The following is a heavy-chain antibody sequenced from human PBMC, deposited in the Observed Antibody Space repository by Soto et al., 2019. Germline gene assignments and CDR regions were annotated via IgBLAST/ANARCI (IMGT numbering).Heavy chain of an antibody. Sequence: GESLKISCAASGFTFSIFTIHWVRQAPGKGLEWVSSVNSDNAYIYYADSVRGRFTISRDNAKNSLSLQMNSLRADDTAVYYCARGFCSGGNCYNGLDVWGQGTTVTVSS. CDR1: GFTFSIFT. CDR3: ARGFCSGGNCYNGLDV. CDR2: VNSDNAYI. J-gene: IGHJ6*02. V-gene: IGHV3-21*01. D-gene: IGHD2-15*01.